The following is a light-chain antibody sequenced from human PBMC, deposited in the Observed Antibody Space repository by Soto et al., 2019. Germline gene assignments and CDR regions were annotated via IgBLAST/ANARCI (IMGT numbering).Light chain of an antibody. CDR2: DVT. Sequence: QSVLTQPASVSGSPGQSITISCTGTSSDVGRYNYVSWNQQHPGKAPKLMIYDVTNRPSGVSNRFSGSKSGNTASLTISGLQAEDEADYYCSSYTSSYTDVFGTGTKLTVL. V-gene: IGLV2-14*01. CDR3: SSYTSSYTDV. CDR1: SSDVGRYNY. J-gene: IGLJ1*01.